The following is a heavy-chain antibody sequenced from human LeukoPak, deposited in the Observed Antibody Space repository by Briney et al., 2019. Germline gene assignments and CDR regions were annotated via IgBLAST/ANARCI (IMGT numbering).Heavy chain of an antibody. D-gene: IGHD2-21*02. Sequence: ASVKVSCKASGYTFTSYGISWVRQAPGQGLEWMGWISAYNGNTSYAQKLQGRVTMTTDTSTSTAYMELRSLRSDDTAVYYCARDPRVLDQPLLYYFDYWGQGTLVTVSS. J-gene: IGHJ4*02. CDR2: ISAYNGNT. V-gene: IGHV1-18*01. CDR3: ARDPRVLDQPLLYYFDY. CDR1: GYTFTSYG.